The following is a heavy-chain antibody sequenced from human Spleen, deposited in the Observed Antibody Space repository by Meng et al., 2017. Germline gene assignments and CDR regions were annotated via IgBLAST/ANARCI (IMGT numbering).Heavy chain of an antibody. J-gene: IGHJ4*02. CDR3: AREEDYRNYFDT. CDR1: GYTFANYP. CDR2: INAGKGNI. D-gene: IGHD4-11*01. V-gene: IGHV1-3*01. Sequence: QVEFVQSGAEVKKPGASVKVSCKASGYTFANYPVHWVRQAPGQRLEWMGWINAGKGNIKYSQKFQGRITITVATYATTVYMELTGLTSEDTAVYFCAREEDYRNYFDTWGQGTLVTVSS.